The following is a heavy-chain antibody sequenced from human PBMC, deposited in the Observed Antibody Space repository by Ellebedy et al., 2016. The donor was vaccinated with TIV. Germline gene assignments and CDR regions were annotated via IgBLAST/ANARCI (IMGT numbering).Heavy chain of an antibody. D-gene: IGHD3-22*01. Sequence: LRLXXAVYGGSFSGYYWSWIRQPPGKGLEWIGYIYYSGSTYYNPSLKSRVTISVDTSKNQFSLKLSSVTAADTAVYYCARVTEYDSSGYLDYWGQGTLVTVSS. CDR1: GGSFSGYY. J-gene: IGHJ4*02. CDR3: ARVTEYDSSGYLDY. CDR2: IYYSGST. V-gene: IGHV4-34*09.